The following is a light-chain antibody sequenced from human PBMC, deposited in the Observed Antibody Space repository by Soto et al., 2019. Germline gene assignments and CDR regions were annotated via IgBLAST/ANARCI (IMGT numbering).Light chain of an antibody. CDR1: SSDVGSYNL. CDR2: EGS. Sequence: QSVLAQPASVSGSPGQSITISCTGTSSDVGSYNLVSWYQQHPGKAPKLMIYEGSKRPSGVSNRFSGSKSGNTASLTISGLQAEDGADYSCCSYAGSTTFFYVFGTGTKVTVL. CDR3: CSYAGSTTFFYV. J-gene: IGLJ1*01. V-gene: IGLV2-23*03.